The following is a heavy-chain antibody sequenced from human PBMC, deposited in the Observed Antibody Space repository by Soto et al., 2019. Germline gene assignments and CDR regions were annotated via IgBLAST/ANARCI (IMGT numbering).Heavy chain of an antibody. D-gene: IGHD5-12*01. Sequence: GGSLRLSCAASGFTFDDYAMHWVRQAPGKGLEWVSGISWNSGSIGYADSVKGRFTISRDNAKNSLYLQMNSLRAEDTALYYCAKDIWSGYDGRFDYWGQGTLVTVSS. V-gene: IGHV3-9*01. CDR2: ISWNSGSI. CDR1: GFTFDDYA. J-gene: IGHJ4*02. CDR3: AKDIWSGYDGRFDY.